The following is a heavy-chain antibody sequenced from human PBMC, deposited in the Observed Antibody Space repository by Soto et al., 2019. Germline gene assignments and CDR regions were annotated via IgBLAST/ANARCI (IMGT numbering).Heavy chain of an antibody. CDR2: VYYTGST. CDR1: GGSVSTSSYY. Sequence: SETLSLTCTVSGGSVSTSSYYWGWIRQPPGRGLEWIGTVYYTGSTYYNPSLNNRVTISVDSSRNQFSLKLNSVTAADTAVYYCARDGDGYNYWGQGTLVTVSS. J-gene: IGHJ4*02. D-gene: IGHD5-12*01. CDR3: ARDGDGYNY. V-gene: IGHV4-39*07.